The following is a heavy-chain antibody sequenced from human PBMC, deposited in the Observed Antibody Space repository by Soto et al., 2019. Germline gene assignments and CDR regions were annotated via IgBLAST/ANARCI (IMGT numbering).Heavy chain of an antibody. D-gene: IGHD3-10*01. CDR2: VNPIVSMS. CDR3: AASYGSGYRAFDY. Sequence: QVQLVQSGAEVKKPGSSVKVSCKASGDTFSFYTINWVRQAPGLGLEWMGRVNPIVSMSNYAQKFQGRVTMTADKSTNTDYMQLSSLRSEDTAIYYCAASYGSGYRAFDYWGQGALVTVSA. CDR1: GDTFSFYT. V-gene: IGHV1-69*02. J-gene: IGHJ4*02.